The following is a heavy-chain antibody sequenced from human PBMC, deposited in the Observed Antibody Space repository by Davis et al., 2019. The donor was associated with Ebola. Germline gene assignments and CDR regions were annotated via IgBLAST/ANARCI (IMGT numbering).Heavy chain of an antibody. CDR2: IYSGGST. J-gene: IGHJ5*02. D-gene: IGHD4-23*01. CDR3: ARAVGGPDWFDP. V-gene: IGHV3-66*02. CDR1: GFTVSSNY. Sequence: GESLKISCAASGFTVSSNYMSWVRQAPGKGLEWVSVIYSGGSTYYADSVKGRFTISRDNSKNTLYLQMNSLRAEDTAVYYCARAVGGPDWFDPWGQGTLVTVSS.